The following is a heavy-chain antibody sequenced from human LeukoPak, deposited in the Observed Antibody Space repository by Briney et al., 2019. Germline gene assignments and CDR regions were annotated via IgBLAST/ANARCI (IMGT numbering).Heavy chain of an antibody. CDR3: GGGEAITSDY. D-gene: IGHD3-10*01. V-gene: IGHV4-59*08. CDR1: GGSISSYY. J-gene: IGHJ4*02. CDR2: ISYTGST. Sequence: PSETLSLTCTVSGGSISSYYWSWIRQPPGKGLEWIGYISYTGSTNYNPSLKSRVTISVDTSKNQFSLKLSSVTAADAAVYYCGGGEAITSDYWGQGTLVTVSS.